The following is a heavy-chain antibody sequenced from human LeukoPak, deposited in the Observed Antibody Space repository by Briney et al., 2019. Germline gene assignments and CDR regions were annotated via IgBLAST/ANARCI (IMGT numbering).Heavy chain of an antibody. Sequence: QTGGSLRLSCAASGFTFSDFAMSWVRQAPGKGLEWVSAISGSGGGTYYADSVKGRFTISRDNSKNTLYLQMNNLRPEDTAVYYCAIEKYSSGFFDYWGQGTLVTVSS. CDR2: ISGSGGGT. D-gene: IGHD6-19*01. CDR1: GFTFSDFA. J-gene: IGHJ4*02. V-gene: IGHV3-23*01. CDR3: AIEKYSSGFFDY.